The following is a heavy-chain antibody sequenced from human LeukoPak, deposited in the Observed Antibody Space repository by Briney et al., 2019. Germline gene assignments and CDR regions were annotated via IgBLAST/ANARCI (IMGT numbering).Heavy chain of an antibody. V-gene: IGHV4-34*01. CDR3: ARCARNGYNYELWYFDL. D-gene: IGHD5-24*01. CDR1: GGSFSGYY. Sequence: SETLSLTCAVYGGSFSGYYWSWIRQPPGKGLEWIGEINHSGSTNYNPSLKSRVTMSVDTSKNQFSLKLSSVTAADTAVYYCARCARNGYNYELWYFDLWGRGTLVTVSS. J-gene: IGHJ2*01. CDR2: INHSGST.